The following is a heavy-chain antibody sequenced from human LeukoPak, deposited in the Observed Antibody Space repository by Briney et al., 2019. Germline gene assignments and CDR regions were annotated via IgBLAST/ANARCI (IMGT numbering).Heavy chain of an antibody. CDR3: ARDGGPFDS. CDR2: VSGRDDST. J-gene: IGHJ4*02. D-gene: IGHD3-16*01. Sequence: GGSLRLSCAASGFTFRNYAMSWVRQAPGKGLEWVSAVSGRDDSTYYADSVKGRFTISRDNSKNTLYLQMNSLRADDTAVYYCARDGGPFDSWGQGTLVTVSS. CDR1: GFTFRNYA. V-gene: IGHV3-23*01.